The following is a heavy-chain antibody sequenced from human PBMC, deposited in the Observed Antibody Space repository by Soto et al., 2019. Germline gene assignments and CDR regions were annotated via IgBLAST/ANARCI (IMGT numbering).Heavy chain of an antibody. Sequence: GGSLRLSCAASGFTFSSYTMHWVRQAPGKGLEWVAVISYDGRSRNYADSVKGRFTISRDNSNNTLYVQMNILRPDDTAVYYCARSVAVYGTPQFDYWGQGTLVTVSS. J-gene: IGHJ4*02. CDR3: ARSVAVYGTPQFDY. V-gene: IGHV3-30*04. D-gene: IGHD6-19*01. CDR1: GFTFSSYT. CDR2: ISYDGRSR.